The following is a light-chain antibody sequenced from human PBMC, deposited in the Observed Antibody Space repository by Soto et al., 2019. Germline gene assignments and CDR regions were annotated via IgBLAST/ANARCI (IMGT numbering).Light chain of an antibody. CDR2: EGS. CDR3: CSYAGRPYV. CDR1: SSDVSGYNY. J-gene: IGLJ1*01. V-gene: IGLV2-11*01. Sequence: QSALTQPRSVSGSPGQSVTISCTGTSSDVSGYNYVSWYQQYPGKAPKLVIYEGSKRPSRVPDRFSGSKSGNTASLTISGVQADDEADYYCCSYAGRPYVFGAGTKLTVL.